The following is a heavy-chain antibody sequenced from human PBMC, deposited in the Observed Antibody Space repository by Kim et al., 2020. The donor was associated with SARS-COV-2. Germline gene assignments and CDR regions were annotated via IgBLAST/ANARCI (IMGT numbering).Heavy chain of an antibody. J-gene: IGHJ4*02. V-gene: IGHV3-21*05. Sequence: GGSLRLSCAASGFSFSISAMNWVRQAPGKGLEWVSYISTGSDYIYYVDSVKGRFTTSRDNAKNSLYLQMSSLRDEDTAVYYCARELENSASRGGLWGQGTLVTVSS. CDR3: ARELENSASRGGL. CDR2: ISTGSDYI. CDR1: GFSFSISA. D-gene: IGHD1-26*01.